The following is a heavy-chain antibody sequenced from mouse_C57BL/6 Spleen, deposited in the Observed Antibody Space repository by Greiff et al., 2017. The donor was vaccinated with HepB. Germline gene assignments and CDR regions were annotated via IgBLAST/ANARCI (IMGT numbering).Heavy chain of an antibody. CDR1: GFTFTDYY. Sequence: EVKLVESGGGLVQPGGSLSLSCAASGFTFTDYYMSWVRQPPGKALEWLGFIRNKANGYTTEYSASVKGRFTISRDNSQSILYLQMNALRAEDSATYYCARPYYRYWYFDVWGTGTTVTVSS. V-gene: IGHV7-3*01. CDR2: IRNKANGYTT. J-gene: IGHJ1*03. CDR3: ARPYYRYWYFDV. D-gene: IGHD1-1*02.